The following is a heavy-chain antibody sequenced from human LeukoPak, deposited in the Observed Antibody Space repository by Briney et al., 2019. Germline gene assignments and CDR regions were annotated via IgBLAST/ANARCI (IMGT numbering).Heavy chain of an antibody. J-gene: IGHJ1*01. CDR2: INPSGGST. Sequence: GASVKVSCKASGYTFTSYYMHWVRQAPGQGLGWMGIINPSGGSTSYAQKFQGRVTMTRDTSTSTVYMELSSLRSEDTAVYYCAREAYYDSSGYTAEYFQHWGQGTLVTVSS. D-gene: IGHD3-22*01. CDR1: GYTFTSYY. CDR3: AREAYYDSSGYTAEYFQH. V-gene: IGHV1-46*01.